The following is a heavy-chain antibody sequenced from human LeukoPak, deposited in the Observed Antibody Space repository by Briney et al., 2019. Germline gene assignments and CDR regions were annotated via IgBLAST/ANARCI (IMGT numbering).Heavy chain of an antibody. CDR1: GGSFSGYY. D-gene: IGHD3-10*01. CDR2: INHSGST. CDR3: ARGDSGGSGSYYSDY. J-gene: IGHJ4*02. V-gene: IGHV4-34*01. Sequence: SETLSLTCAVYGGSFSGYYWSWIRRPPGKGLEWIGEINHSGSTNYNPSLKSRVTISVDTSKNQFSLKLSSVTAADTAVYYCARGDSGGSGSYYSDYWGQGTLVTVSS.